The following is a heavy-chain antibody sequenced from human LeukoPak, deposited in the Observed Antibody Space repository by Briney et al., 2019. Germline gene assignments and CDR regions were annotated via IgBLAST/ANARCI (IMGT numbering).Heavy chain of an antibody. CDR2: MNPNSGNT. D-gene: IGHD3-22*01. Sequence: ASVTVSCKASGYTFTSYDINWVRQATGQGLAWMGWMNPNSGNTGYAQKFQGRVTMTRNTSISTAYMELSSLRSEDTAVYYCASGQVTMNGMDVWGQGTTVTVSS. CDR3: ASGQVTMNGMDV. V-gene: IGHV1-8*01. CDR1: GYTFTSYD. J-gene: IGHJ6*02.